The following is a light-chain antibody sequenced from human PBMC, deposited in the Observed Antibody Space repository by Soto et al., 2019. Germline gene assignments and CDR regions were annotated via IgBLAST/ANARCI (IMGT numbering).Light chain of an antibody. V-gene: IGKV1-5*03. CDR3: QQYNSYS. CDR1: QSISSW. CDR2: KAS. Sequence: DIQMTQSPSTLSASVGDRVTITCRASQSISSWLAWYQQKPGKAPKLLIYKASSLESGVPSRFSGSGSGTEFTLTISSLHPDDFATYYCQQYNSYSFVQGTKVEIK. J-gene: IGKJ1*01.